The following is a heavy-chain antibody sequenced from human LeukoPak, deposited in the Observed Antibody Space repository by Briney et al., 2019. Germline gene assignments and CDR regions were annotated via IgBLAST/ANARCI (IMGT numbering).Heavy chain of an antibody. V-gene: IGHV4-59*01. D-gene: IGHD3-16*01. Sequence: SETLSLTCTVSGGSISNYYWSWIRQPPGKELEWIGYVYYTGGTNYNPSLKSRVTISLDTSKTQFSLNVRSVTAADTAVYYCARASVLLSADYWGQGTLVTVSS. CDR1: GGSISNYY. CDR2: VYYTGGT. CDR3: ARASVLLSADY. J-gene: IGHJ4*02.